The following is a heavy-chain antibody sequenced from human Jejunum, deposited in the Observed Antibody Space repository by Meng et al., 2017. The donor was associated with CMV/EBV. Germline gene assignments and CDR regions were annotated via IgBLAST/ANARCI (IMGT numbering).Heavy chain of an antibody. CDR2: INPNSGGT. V-gene: IGHV1-2*02. J-gene: IGHJ6*02. CDR3: ARDVMSLYTMDV. D-gene: IGHD2-2*02. Sequence: KASGYTFTGNYMHWVRQAPGQGLEWMGWINPNSGGTNYAQKFQGRVTMTRDTSIGTVYMELTRLRSDDTAMYYCARDVMSLYTMDVWGQGTTVTVSS. CDR1: GYTFTGNY.